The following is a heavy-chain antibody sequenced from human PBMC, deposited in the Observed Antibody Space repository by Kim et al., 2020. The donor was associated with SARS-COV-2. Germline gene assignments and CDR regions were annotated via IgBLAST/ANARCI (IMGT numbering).Heavy chain of an antibody. CDR3: AREREYSSSWSYFDY. V-gene: IGHV4-30-2*04. J-gene: IGHJ4*02. D-gene: IGHD6-13*01. Sequence: PSPKSRVTISVDTSKNQFSLKLSSVTAADTAVYYCAREREYSSSWSYFDYWGQGTLVTVSS.